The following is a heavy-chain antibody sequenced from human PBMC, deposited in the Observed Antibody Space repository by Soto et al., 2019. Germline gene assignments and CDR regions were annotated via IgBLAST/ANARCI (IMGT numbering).Heavy chain of an antibody. D-gene: IGHD1-1*01. Sequence: EVQLLESGGGLVQPGGSLRLSCAASGFSLSTYGVTWVRQAPGKGLEWVSGFSGGSGTTHYADSVKGRFSITRDNSKNTAHPEMNSLRVEDTAIYYCAKWNGYGDYWGQGILVTVSS. J-gene: IGHJ4*02. CDR2: FSGGSGTT. CDR3: AKWNGYGDY. CDR1: GFSLSTYG. V-gene: IGHV3-23*01.